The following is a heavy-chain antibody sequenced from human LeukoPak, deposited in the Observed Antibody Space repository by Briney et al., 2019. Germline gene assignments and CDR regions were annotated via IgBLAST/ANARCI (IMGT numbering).Heavy chain of an antibody. J-gene: IGHJ6*03. CDR1: GGTFSSYV. D-gene: IGHD6-6*01. CDR2: IIPMFGTA. CDR3: AGLEYSSSLEFYQYMDV. Sequence: SVKVSCKASGGTFSSYVISWVRQAPGQGLERMGGIIPMFGTANYAQKFQGRVTITTDESTSTAYMELSSLRSEDTAVYYCAGLEYSSSLEFYQYMDVWGKGTTVTVSS. V-gene: IGHV1-69*05.